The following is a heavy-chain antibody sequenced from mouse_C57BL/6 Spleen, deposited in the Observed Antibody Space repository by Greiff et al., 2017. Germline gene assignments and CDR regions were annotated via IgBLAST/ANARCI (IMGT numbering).Heavy chain of an antibody. CDR1: GFSLTSYG. CDR2: IWSGGST. D-gene: IGHD2-3*01. Sequence: QVQLQQSGPGLVQPSPSLSITCTVSGFSLTSYGVHWVRQPPGKGLEWLGVIWSGGSTEYNAAFLSRLSISKDNSKSQVSCKMNSRQADDTAIYYCVKDVYDGYLFDCWGQGTTLTVSS. J-gene: IGHJ2*01. V-gene: IGHV2-4*01. CDR3: VKDVYDGYLFDC.